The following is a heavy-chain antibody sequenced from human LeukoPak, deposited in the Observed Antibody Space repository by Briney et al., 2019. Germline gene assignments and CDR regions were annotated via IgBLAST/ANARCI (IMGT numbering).Heavy chain of an antibody. J-gene: IGHJ4*02. CDR2: INHSGST. Sequence: PSETLSLTCAVYGGSFSGYYWSWIRQPPGKGLEWIGEINHSGSTNYNPSLKSRVTTSVDTSKNQFSLKLSSVTAADTAVYYCARTLGRGSADYWGQGTLVTVSS. D-gene: IGHD3-10*01. CDR1: GGSFSGYY. V-gene: IGHV4-34*01. CDR3: ARTLGRGSADY.